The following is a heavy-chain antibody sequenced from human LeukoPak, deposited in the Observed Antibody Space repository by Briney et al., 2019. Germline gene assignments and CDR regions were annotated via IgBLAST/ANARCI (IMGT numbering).Heavy chain of an antibody. CDR1: GFTFSNYS. V-gene: IGHV3-48*01. D-gene: IGHD4-17*01. CDR2: ISSSSSTI. Sequence: GGSLRLSCAASGFTFSNYSMNWVRQAPGKGLEWVSYISSSSSTIYYADSVKGRFTISSDNAKNSLYMQMTSLRAEDTAVYYCARDPYNGYYGDDYYYYMDVWGKGTTVTISS. J-gene: IGHJ6*03. CDR3: ARDPYNGYYGDDYYYYMDV.